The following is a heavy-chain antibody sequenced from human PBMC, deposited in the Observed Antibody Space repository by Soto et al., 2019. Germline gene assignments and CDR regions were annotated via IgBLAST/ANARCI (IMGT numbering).Heavy chain of an antibody. CDR2: IYYSGST. J-gene: IGHJ4*02. CDR1: YD. Sequence: YDGSWILKKPGKGLEWIGYIYYSGSTNYNPSLKSRVTISLDTSKNQFSLKLSSVTAADTAVYYCARTHSPAIWGWLAYFDYWGQGTLVTVSS. V-gene: IGHV4-59*01. CDR3: ARTHSPAIWGWLAYFDY. D-gene: IGHD6-19*01.